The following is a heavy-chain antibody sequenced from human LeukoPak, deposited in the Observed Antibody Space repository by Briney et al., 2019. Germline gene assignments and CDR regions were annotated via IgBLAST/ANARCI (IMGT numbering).Heavy chain of an antibody. CDR2: INHSGST. D-gene: IGHD3-22*01. Sequence: SETLSLTCAAYGGSFSGYYWSWIRQPPGKGLEWIGEINHSGSTNYNPSLKSRVTVSVDTSKNQFSLKLSSVTAADTAVYYCARHEGYYDSSGYYLGYWGQGTLVTVSS. CDR1: GGSFSGYY. J-gene: IGHJ4*02. V-gene: IGHV4-34*01. CDR3: ARHEGYYDSSGYYLGY.